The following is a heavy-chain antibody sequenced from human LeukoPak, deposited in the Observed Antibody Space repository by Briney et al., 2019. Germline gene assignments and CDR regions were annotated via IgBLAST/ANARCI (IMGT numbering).Heavy chain of an antibody. CDR1: GYSFSNYW. Sequence: GESLKISCMGSGYSFSNYWIGWVRQMPGKGLEWMGIIYPDESNIRYSPSFQGQVTISVDKSISTAYLQWSSLKASDTAIYYCARSRWGPAAFDIWGQGTMVTVSS. CDR3: ARSRWGPAAFDI. CDR2: IYPDESNI. V-gene: IGHV5-51*01. D-gene: IGHD6-19*01. J-gene: IGHJ3*02.